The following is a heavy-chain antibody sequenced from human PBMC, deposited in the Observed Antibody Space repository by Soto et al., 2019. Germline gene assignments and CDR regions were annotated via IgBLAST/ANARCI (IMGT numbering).Heavy chain of an antibody. V-gene: IGHV4-4*02. CDR3: ARRLFVRGTLGYYDY. Sequence: QVHLQESGPGLVKPSETLSLTCSVSNDSIRSDNWWSWVRQPPGKGLEWIGEIFHSGSSNNNPSLKSRVTLSVDNTKNEFSLKLNSVTAADTAVYYCARRLFVRGTLGYYDYWGQGTLVTVSS. CDR2: IFHSGSS. CDR1: NDSIRSDNW. D-gene: IGHD3-10*02. J-gene: IGHJ4*02.